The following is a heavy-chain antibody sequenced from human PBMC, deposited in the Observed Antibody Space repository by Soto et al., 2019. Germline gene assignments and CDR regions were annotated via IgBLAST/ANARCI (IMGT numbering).Heavy chain of an antibody. CDR1: GFTFSSYG. V-gene: IGHV3-33*01. CDR3: ARAALGYFDPYYYYYMDV. J-gene: IGHJ6*03. CDR2: IWYDGSNK. Sequence: QVQLVESGGGVVQPGRSLRLSCAASGFTFSSYGMHWVRQAPGKGLEWVAVIWYDGSNKYYADSVKGRFTISRDNSKNTLYLQMNSLRAEGTAVYYCARAALGYFDPYYYYYMDVWGKGTTVTVSS. D-gene: IGHD3-9*01.